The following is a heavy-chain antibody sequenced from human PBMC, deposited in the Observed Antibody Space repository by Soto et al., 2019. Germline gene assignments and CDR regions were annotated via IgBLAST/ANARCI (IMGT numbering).Heavy chain of an antibody. CDR1: GGSFSGYY. CDR3: ARGVLRFLEWFPSPYYYYGMDV. J-gene: IGHJ6*02. CDR2: INHSEST. V-gene: IGHV4-34*01. D-gene: IGHD3-3*01. Sequence: SETLSLTCAVYGGSFSGYYWRWIRPPPGKGLEWIGEINHSESTNYNQSLKSRASISVNTSKNQFSLKLSSVTAADTAVYYCARGVLRFLEWFPSPYYYYGMDVWGQGTTVTVS.